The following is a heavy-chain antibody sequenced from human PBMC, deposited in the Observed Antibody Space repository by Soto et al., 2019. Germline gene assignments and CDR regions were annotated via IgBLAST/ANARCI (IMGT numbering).Heavy chain of an antibody. CDR1: GDSVSSGSYF. J-gene: IGHJ3*02. CDR3: AKGPLGYCSSTSCYTFAFDI. D-gene: IGHD2-2*02. CDR2: IYFSGST. Sequence: ETLSLTCTVSGDSVSSGSYFWSWIRQPPGKGLEWIGYIYFSGSTNYKPSLESRVTISVDTSKNQFSLRLNSVTAADTAVYYCAKGPLGYCSSTSCYTFAFDIWGQGTMVTVSS. V-gene: IGHV4-61*01.